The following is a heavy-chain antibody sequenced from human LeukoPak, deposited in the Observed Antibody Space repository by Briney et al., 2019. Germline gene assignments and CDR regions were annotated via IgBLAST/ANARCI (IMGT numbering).Heavy chain of an antibody. CDR3: ATPWGYSSGSIDY. D-gene: IGHD6-19*01. CDR2: ITTSGTYI. V-gene: IGHV3-21*01. Sequence: PGGSLKLSCATSGFTFNNYNMNWVRQAPGRALEWVSSITTSGTYIFYADSVKGRFTISRDNAKNSLYLQMNSLGPEDTAVYYCATPWGYSSGSIDYWGQGTLVTVSS. J-gene: IGHJ4*02. CDR1: GFTFNNYN.